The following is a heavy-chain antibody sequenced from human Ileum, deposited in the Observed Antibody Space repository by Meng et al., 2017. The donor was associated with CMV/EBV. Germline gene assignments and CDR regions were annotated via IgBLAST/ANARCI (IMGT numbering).Heavy chain of an antibody. CDR1: AVSIGSAVYF. V-gene: IGHV4-31*03. J-gene: IGHJ4*02. CDR2: MCYSEST. Sequence: CSFSAVSIGSAVYFWSWIRHPPGWGLEWIGFMCYSESTSYTPSLEDRVTISLNTSKNCFSLKLSSVLAADTAVYYCARRVPGLHYFDYWGQGSLVTVSS. CDR3: ARRVPGLHYFDY.